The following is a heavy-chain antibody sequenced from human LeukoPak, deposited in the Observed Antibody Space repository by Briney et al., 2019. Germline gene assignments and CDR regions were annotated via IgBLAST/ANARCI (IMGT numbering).Heavy chain of an antibody. D-gene: IGHD3-10*01. Sequence: GGSLRLSCAASGFTFSSYGMHWVRQAPGKGLEWVAFIRYDGSNKYYADSVKGRFTISRDNSKNTLYLQMNSLRAEDTAVYYCAKAGGSYHLADYWGQGTLVTVSS. CDR3: AKAGGSYHLADY. CDR2: IRYDGSNK. J-gene: IGHJ4*02. CDR1: GFTFSSYG. V-gene: IGHV3-30*02.